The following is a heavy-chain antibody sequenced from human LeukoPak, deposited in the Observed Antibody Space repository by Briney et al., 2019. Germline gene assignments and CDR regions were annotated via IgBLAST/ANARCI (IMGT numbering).Heavy chain of an antibody. Sequence: SQTLSLTCTVSGGSISSGSYYWSWIRQPAGKGLEWIGRIYTSGSTNYNPSLKSRVTISVDTSKNQFSLKLSSVIAADTAVYYCARQSTSCFKDSCLDYFDYWGQGTLVTVSS. J-gene: IGHJ4*02. D-gene: IGHD2-2*01. CDR1: GGSISSGSYY. CDR3: ARQSTSCFKDSCLDYFDY. CDR2: IYTSGST. V-gene: IGHV4-61*02.